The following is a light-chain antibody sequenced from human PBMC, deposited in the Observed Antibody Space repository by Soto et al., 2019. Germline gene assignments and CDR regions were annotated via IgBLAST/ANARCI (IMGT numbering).Light chain of an antibody. CDR2: QAS. J-gene: IGKJ1*01. CDR3: QQYNSFSPG. Sequence: DIQMTQSPSTLSVSVGDRVTITCRASQSISSWLAWYQQKPGKAPKLLIYQASSLEDGVPPRFSGSGSGTEFPLTISSLQPDDFASYYCQQYNSFSPGFGQWTKVEIK. V-gene: IGKV1-5*03. CDR1: QSISSW.